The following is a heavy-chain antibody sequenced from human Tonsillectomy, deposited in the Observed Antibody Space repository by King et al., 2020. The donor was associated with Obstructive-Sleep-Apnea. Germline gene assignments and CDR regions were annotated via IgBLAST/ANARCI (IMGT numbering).Heavy chain of an antibody. D-gene: IGHD5-18*01. V-gene: IGHV5-51*01. CDR1: GYSFTSYW. J-gene: IGHJ4*02. CDR2: IYPGDSDT. CDR3: ARQGEVDTAMVSPIDY. Sequence: QLVQSGAEVKKPGESLKISCKGSGYSFTSYWIGWVRQMPGKGLEWMGIIYPGDSDTRYSPSFQGQGTISADKSISTAYLQWSSLKASDTAMYYCARQGEVDTAMVSPIDYWGQGTLVTVSS.